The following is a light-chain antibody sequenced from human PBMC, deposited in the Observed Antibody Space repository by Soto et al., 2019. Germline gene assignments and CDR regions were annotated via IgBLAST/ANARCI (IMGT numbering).Light chain of an antibody. CDR2: KAS. J-gene: IGKJ3*01. CDR3: QQYRGT. Sequence: DIQMTQSPSTLSASVGDRVTITCRASQSISSWVAWYQQKPGKAPKLLIYKASDLERGVTSRFSGGGSGTEFTLTISSLQPDDFATYYCQQYRGTFGPGTTVDVK. CDR1: QSISSW. V-gene: IGKV1-5*03.